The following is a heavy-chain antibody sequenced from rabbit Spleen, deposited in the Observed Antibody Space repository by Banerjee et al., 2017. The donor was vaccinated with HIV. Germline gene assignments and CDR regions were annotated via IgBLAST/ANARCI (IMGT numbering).Heavy chain of an antibody. CDR1: GFSFSDRDV. J-gene: IGHJ4*01. D-gene: IGHD1-1*01. CDR2: INASTGKP. CDR3: ARDLVGVIGWNFYL. Sequence: QSLEESGGGLVKPGGTLTLTCTASGFSFSDRDVMCWVRQAPGKGLEWIACINASTGKPVYATWAKGRFTISRTSSTTVTLRMTSLTAADRATYFCARDLVGVIGWNFYLWGQGTLVTVS. V-gene: IGHV1S40*01.